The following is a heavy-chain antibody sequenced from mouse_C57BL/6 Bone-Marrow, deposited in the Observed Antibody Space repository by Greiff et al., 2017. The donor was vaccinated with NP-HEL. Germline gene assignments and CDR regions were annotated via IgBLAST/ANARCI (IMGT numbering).Heavy chain of an antibody. D-gene: IGHD1-1*01. CDR1: GFNIKDYY. CDR3: APLYYYGSSYGAWFAY. V-gene: IGHV14-2*01. J-gene: IGHJ3*01. CDR2: IDPEDGET. Sequence: VQLQQSGAELVKPGASVKLSCTASGFNIKDYYMHWVKQRTEQGLEWIGRIDPEDGETQYAPNFQGKATITADTSSNTAYLQLSSLTSEDTAVYYCAPLYYYGSSYGAWFAYWGQGTLVTVSA.